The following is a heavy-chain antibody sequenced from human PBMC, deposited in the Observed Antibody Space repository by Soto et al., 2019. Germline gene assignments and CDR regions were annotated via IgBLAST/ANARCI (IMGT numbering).Heavy chain of an antibody. V-gene: IGHV4-39*01. CDR3: VRLQPVAEAGTAAFDI. J-gene: IGHJ3*02. Sequence: ASETLSLTCTVSGGSLSSTRHYLGWVRQPPGKGLEWIGSISYGGSTYYNPFLKSRVTIFIDTSKSQFSLRLSSVTAADTAMYYCVRLQPVAEAGTAAFDIWGQGTTVTVSS. D-gene: IGHD6-13*01. CDR2: ISYGGST. CDR1: GGSLSSTRHY.